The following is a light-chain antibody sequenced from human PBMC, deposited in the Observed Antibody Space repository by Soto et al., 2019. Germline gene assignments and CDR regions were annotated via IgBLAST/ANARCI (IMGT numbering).Light chain of an antibody. Sequence: EVLLTQSPGTLSLSPGERATLSCRASQSVNNNFLAWYQQKPGQAPRLLIYGASSRATGIPDKFSGSGSGTDFTLTISRLEPEDFAVYFCQQYGRTPRTFGQGTRWIS. V-gene: IGKV3-20*01. CDR3: QQYGRTPRT. J-gene: IGKJ1*01. CDR2: GAS. CDR1: QSVNNNF.